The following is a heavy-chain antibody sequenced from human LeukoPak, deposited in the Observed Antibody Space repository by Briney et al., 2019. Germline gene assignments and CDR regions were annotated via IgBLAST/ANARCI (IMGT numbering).Heavy chain of an antibody. Sequence: SVKVSCKASGGTFSSYAISWVRQAPGQGPEWMGGIIPIFGTANYAQKFQGRVTITTDESTSTAYMELSSLRSEDTAVYYCASAYSSSWYYYYYMDVWGKGTTVTVSS. J-gene: IGHJ6*03. V-gene: IGHV1-69*05. CDR1: GGTFSSYA. D-gene: IGHD6-13*01. CDR3: ASAYSSSWYYYYYMDV. CDR2: IIPIFGTA.